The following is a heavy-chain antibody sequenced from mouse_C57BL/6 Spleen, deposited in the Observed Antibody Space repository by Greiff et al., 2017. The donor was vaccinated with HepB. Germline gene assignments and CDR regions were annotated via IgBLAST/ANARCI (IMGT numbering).Heavy chain of an antibody. CDR2: IDPSDSYT. CDR1: GYTFTSYW. CDR3: ARSNYYYAY. Sequence: QVQLQRPGAELVKPGASVKLSCKASGYTFTSYWMQWVKQRPGQGLEWIGEIDPSDSYTNYNQKFKGKATLTVDTSSSTAYMQLSSLTSEDSAVYYCARSNYYYAYWGQGTLVTVSA. V-gene: IGHV1-50*01. J-gene: IGHJ3*01. D-gene: IGHD1-1*01.